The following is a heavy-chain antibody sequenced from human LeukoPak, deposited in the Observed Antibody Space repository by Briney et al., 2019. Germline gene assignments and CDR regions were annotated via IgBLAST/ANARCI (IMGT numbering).Heavy chain of an antibody. CDR2: IKEDGSEK. CDR3: ARGGLRYFAL. D-gene: IGHD3-16*01. V-gene: IGHV3-7*04. J-gene: IGHJ5*02. Sequence: GGSLRLSCAASGFTFSNYWMSWVRQAPGKGPEWVANIKEDGSEKYYVDSVKGRFTISRDNGKNSLYLQMNSLRVEDTAVYYCARGGLRYFALWGQGALVTVSS. CDR1: GFTFSNYW.